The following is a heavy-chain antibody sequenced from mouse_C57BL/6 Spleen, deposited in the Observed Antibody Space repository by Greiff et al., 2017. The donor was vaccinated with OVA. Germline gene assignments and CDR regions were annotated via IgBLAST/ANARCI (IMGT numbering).Heavy chain of an antibody. CDR2: IYPRSGNT. Sequence: QVQLKESGAELARPGASVKLSCKASGYTFTSYGISWVKQRTGQGLEWIGEIYPRSGNTYYNEKFKGKATLTADKSSSTAYMELRSLTSEDSAVYFCARYAITTVVATSSFDVWGTGTTVTVSS. CDR3: ARYAITTVVATSSFDV. V-gene: IGHV1-81*01. J-gene: IGHJ1*03. CDR1: GYTFTSYG. D-gene: IGHD1-1*01.